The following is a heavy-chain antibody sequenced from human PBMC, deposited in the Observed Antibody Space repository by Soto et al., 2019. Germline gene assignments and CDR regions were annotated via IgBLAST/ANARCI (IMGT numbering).Heavy chain of an antibody. CDR3: ARVDPRGVAVVRDY. Sequence: ASVKVSCKASSNTFASHGFSWVRQAPGQGLEWMGWISGFNGQTNYALKFQGRVTLTTDTSTSTAYMELRSLRSDDTAVYFCARVDPRGVAVVRDYWGQGTLVTVPS. CDR1: SNTFASHG. CDR2: ISGFNGQT. J-gene: IGHJ4*02. V-gene: IGHV1-18*01. D-gene: IGHD3-10*01.